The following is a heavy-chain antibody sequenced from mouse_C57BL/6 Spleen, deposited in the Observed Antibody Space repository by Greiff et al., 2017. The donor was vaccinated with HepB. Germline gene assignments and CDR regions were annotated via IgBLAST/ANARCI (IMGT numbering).Heavy chain of an antibody. J-gene: IGHJ2*01. CDR3: ARWGDLDY. CDR2: IYPGSGNT. D-gene: IGHD3-3*01. Sequence: QVQLQQSGAELVRPGASVKLSCKASGYTFTDYYINWVKQRPGQGLEWIARIYPGSGNTYYNEKFKGKATLTAEKSSSTAYMQLSSLTSEDSAFYFSARWGDLDYWGQGTTLTVSS. CDR1: GYTFTDYY. V-gene: IGHV1-76*01.